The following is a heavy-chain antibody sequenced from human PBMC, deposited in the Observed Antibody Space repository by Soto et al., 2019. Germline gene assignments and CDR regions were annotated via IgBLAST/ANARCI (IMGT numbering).Heavy chain of an antibody. CDR1: GGSISSGDYY. CDR2: ILYSGTT. J-gene: IGHJ4*02. Sequence: SETLSLTCTVSGGSISSGDYYWSWIRQPPGKGLEWIGYILYSGTTNYNPSLESRLTISVDTSKNQFSLKLTSVTAAGTAVYYCARNGALDYWGRGTLVTVSS. CDR3: ARNGALDY. V-gene: IGHV4-30-4*01. D-gene: IGHD2-8*01.